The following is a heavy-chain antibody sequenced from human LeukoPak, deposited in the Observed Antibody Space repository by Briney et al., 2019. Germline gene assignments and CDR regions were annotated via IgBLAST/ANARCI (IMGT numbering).Heavy chain of an antibody. V-gene: IGHV3-7*01. J-gene: IGHJ4*02. CDR3: ARDKVVGATYFDY. D-gene: IGHD1-26*01. CDR1: GFTFRSYW. CDR2: IKQDGGEI. Sequence: PGGSLRLPCVASGFTFRSYWMSWVRQAPGKGLEWVANIKQDGGEIYYVDSVKGRFTISRDNAKNSLYLQMNSLRAEDTAVYYCARDKVVGATYFDYWGQGTLVTVSS.